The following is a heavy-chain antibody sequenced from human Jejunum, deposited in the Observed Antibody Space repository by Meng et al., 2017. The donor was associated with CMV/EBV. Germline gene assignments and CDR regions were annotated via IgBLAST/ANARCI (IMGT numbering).Heavy chain of an antibody. CDR3: AKSHIAAAVQVGYFDY. Sequence: FIVSNYGIHWGRQAPGKGLEWVAVIWYDGTAEYYADSVKGRFTVSRDNSRNTVYLEMDSLRVEDSAVYYCAKSHIAAAVQVGYFDYWGLGTVVTVSS. D-gene: IGHD6-13*01. J-gene: IGHJ4*02. V-gene: IGHV3-33*03. CDR1: FIVSNYG. CDR2: IWYDGTAE.